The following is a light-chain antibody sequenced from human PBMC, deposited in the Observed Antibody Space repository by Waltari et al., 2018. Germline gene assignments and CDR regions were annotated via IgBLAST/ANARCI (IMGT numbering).Light chain of an antibody. CDR3: QQYNNRPPVT. CDR2: GAS. J-gene: IGKJ4*01. CDR1: QSVSSN. V-gene: IGKV3-15*01. Sequence: EIVMTQSPATLSVSPGERATLSCRASQSVSSNLAWYQQKPGQAPRLRIYGASTRATGIPDRFSGSGSGKEFTLTISSLQSEDFAVYYCQQYNNRPPVTFGGGTQVEIK.